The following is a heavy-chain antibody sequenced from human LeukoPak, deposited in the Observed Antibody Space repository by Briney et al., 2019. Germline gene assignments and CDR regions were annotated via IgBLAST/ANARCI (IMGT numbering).Heavy chain of an antibody. CDR2: IYHSGST. CDR1: GYSISSGYY. D-gene: IGHD3-10*01. Sequence: SETLSLTCTVSGYSISSGYYWGWIRQPPGKGLEWIGSIYHSGSTYYNPSLKSRVTISVDTSKNQFSLKLSSVTAADTAVYYCATQRITMVRGVIWVNYFDYWGQGTLVTVSS. J-gene: IGHJ4*02. V-gene: IGHV4-38-2*02. CDR3: ATQRITMVRGVIWVNYFDY.